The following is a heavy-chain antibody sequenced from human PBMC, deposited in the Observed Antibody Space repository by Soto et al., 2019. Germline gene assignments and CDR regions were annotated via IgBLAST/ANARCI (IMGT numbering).Heavy chain of an antibody. CDR3: AGSQYSSGHTYFDY. Sequence: GVLVKVSCKSSGGTFSSYTISWVRQAPGQGLEWMGRIIPILGIANYAQKFQGRVTITADKSTSTAYMELSSLRSEDTAVYYCAGSQYSSGHTYFDYWGQGTLVTVSS. CDR1: GGTFSSYT. J-gene: IGHJ4*02. CDR2: IIPILGIA. D-gene: IGHD6-19*01. V-gene: IGHV1-69*02.